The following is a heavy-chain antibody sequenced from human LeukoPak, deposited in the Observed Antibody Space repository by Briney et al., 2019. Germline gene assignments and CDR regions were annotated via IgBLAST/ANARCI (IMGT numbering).Heavy chain of an antibody. D-gene: IGHD1-26*01. CDR2: VSGYNHNT. J-gene: IGHJ4*02. CDR1: GYTFTRYG. Sequence: GASVKVSYKASGYTFTRYGVSWVRQAPGQGLEWVGWVSGYNHNTNYAHKLQGRVTMTTDTSTSTAYMELRSLTSDDTAMYYCARGGGRDSGRENDYWGQGTLVTVSS. CDR3: ARGGGRDSGRENDY. V-gene: IGHV1-18*01.